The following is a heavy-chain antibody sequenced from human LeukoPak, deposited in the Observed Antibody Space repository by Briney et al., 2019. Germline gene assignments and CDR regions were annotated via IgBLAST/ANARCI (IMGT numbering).Heavy chain of an antibody. Sequence: GGSLRLSCVASGFAFHNHSMTWVRQAPGKGLEWVSAIGINLSDTIYADSVKGRFTISRDNSKSTLYLQMSSLRSEDTAIYYCAKEIRPNVRWGQGTLVTVSS. J-gene: IGHJ4*02. CDR2: IGINLSDT. V-gene: IGHV3-23*01. D-gene: IGHD1-1*01. CDR3: AKEIRPNVR. CDR1: GFAFHNHS.